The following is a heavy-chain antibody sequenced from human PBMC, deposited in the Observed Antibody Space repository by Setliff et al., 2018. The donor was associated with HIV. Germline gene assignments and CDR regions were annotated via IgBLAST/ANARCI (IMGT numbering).Heavy chain of an antibody. D-gene: IGHD3-3*01. CDR1: GGSISSYY. J-gene: IGHJ5*02. CDR3: ARPGSLFYWVDP. CDR2: IYYTGST. Sequence: SETLSLTCNVSGGSISSYYWSWLRQPPGKRFEWIGYIYYTGSTDYNPSLKSRVTISMDTSKNQFSLKLNSLSAADTAVYYCARPGSLFYWVDPWGQGTLVTSPQ. V-gene: IGHV4-59*01.